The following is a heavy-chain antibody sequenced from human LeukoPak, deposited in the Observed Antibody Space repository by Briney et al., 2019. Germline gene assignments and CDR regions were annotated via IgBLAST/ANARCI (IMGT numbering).Heavy chain of an antibody. D-gene: IGHD6-13*01. J-gene: IGHJ4*02. V-gene: IGHV3-48*02. Sequence: GGSLRLSCTASGFTFSTYNINWVRQAPGKGLEWISYTSTKSSTIHYADSVKGRFTVSRDNARNSLYLQMNSLRDEDTAVYYCARDQIASSLYKEPLDYWGQGTLVTVSS. CDR3: ARDQIASSLYKEPLDY. CDR2: TSTKSSTI. CDR1: GFTFSTYN.